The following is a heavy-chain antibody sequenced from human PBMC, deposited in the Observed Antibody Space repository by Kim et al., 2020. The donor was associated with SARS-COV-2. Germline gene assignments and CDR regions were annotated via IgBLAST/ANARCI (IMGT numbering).Heavy chain of an antibody. V-gene: IGHV3-23*01. D-gene: IGHD5-12*01. CDR3: AKGGWLRSELFDY. Sequence: GGSLRLSCAASGFTFSSYAMSWVRQAPGKGLEWVSAISGSGGSTYYADSVKGRFTSSRDNSKTTLYLQMNSLRAEDTAVYYCAKGGWLRSELFDYWGQGTLVTVSS. CDR1: GFTFSSYA. J-gene: IGHJ4*02. CDR2: ISGSGGST.